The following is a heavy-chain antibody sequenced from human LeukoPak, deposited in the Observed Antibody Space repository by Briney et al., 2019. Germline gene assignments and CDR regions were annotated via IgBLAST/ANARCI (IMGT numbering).Heavy chain of an antibody. CDR1: GGSFSGYN. V-gene: IGHV4-34*01. J-gene: IGHJ4*02. Sequence: SETLSLTCAVCGGSFSGYNWGWIRHPQGKGLEWIGSIYYCWSNYYNPSLESRIPISQNTSKNQFSLKLSSVPAADTAVYYWARGWHYDFWSGYIYFDYWGQGTLVSVSS. CDR2: IYYCWSN. D-gene: IGHD3-3*01. CDR3: ARGWHYDFWSGYIYFDY.